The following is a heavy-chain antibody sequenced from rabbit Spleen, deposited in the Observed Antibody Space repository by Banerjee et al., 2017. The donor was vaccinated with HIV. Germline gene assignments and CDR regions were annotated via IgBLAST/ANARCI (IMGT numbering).Heavy chain of an antibody. J-gene: IGHJ4*01. Sequence: QEQLVESGGGLVQPGGSLKLSCTASGFDFSNYGVTWVRQAPGKGLEWISCIAGSSSGFTYSATWAKGRFTCSKTSSTTVTLQMTSLTAADTATYFCARGPDGGVDSWVDYFNLWGPGTLVTVS. V-gene: IGHV1S45*01. D-gene: IGHD2-1*01. CDR3: ARGPDGGVDSWVDYFNL. CDR2: IAGSSSGFT. CDR1: GFDFSNYG.